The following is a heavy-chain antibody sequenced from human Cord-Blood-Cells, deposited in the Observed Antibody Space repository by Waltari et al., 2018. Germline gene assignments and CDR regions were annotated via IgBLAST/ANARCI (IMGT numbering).Heavy chain of an antibody. J-gene: IGHJ4*02. Sequence: QVQLQQWCAGLLKPSETLSHTCAVYGGSYSGYYWSWIRQPPGKGLEWIVEINHSGSPENNPSLKSRVTISEATSKNQFSLKLSSVTAADTAVYYCARLNSSWYRDKDYWGQGTLVTVSS. CDR3: ARLNSSWYRDKDY. D-gene: IGHD6-13*01. CDR1: GGSYSGYY. V-gene: IGHV4-34*01. CDR2: INHSGSP.